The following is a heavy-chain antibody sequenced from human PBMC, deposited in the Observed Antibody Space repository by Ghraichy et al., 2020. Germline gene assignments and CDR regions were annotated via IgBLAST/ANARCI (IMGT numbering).Heavy chain of an antibody. V-gene: IGHV3-33*01. CDR1: GFTFSSYG. D-gene: IGHD6-13*01. CDR2: IWYDGSNK. CDR3: ARDTAAAGTYYYYGMDV. Sequence: GGSLRLSCAASGFTFSSYGMHWVRQAPGKGLEWVAVIWYDGSNKYYAASVKGRFTISRDNSKNTLYLQMNSLRAEDTAVYYCARDTAAAGTYYYYGMDVWGQGTTVTVSS. J-gene: IGHJ6*02.